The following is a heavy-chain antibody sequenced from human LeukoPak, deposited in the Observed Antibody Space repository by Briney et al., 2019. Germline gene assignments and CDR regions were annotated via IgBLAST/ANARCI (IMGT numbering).Heavy chain of an antibody. D-gene: IGHD2-15*01. J-gene: IGHJ5*02. V-gene: IGHV1-69*04. CDR2: IIPILGIA. CDR3: AKHDSESAFEP. Sequence: SVKVSCKASGYTFTSYAISWVRQAPGQGLEWMGRIIPILGIANYAQKFQGRVTITADKSTSTAYMELSSLRSEDTAVYYCAKHDSESAFEPWGQGTLVTVSS. CDR1: GYTFTSYA.